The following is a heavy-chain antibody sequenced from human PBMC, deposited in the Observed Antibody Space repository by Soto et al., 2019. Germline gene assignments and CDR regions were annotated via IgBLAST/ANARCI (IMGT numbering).Heavy chain of an antibody. D-gene: IGHD3-22*01. J-gene: IGHJ4*02. CDR3: ARGQDRSKGGDN. CDR2: IYNGGTT. CDR1: GGSINTVNYY. Sequence: TCTVSGGSINTVNYYWSWIRQSPDKGLEWIGHIYNGGTTYNNPSLTSRVTISVDTSKNQFSLKLSSVTAADTAVYFCARGQDRSKGGDNWGQGALVTVSS. V-gene: IGHV4-30-4*01.